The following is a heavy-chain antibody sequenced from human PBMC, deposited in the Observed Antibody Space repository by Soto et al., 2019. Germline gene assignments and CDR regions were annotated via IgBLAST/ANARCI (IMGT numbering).Heavy chain of an antibody. V-gene: IGHV3-21*01. CDR3: ARDGRGSSRVIYYYYGMDV. Sequence: GGSLRLSCAASGFTFSSYSMNWVRQAPGKGLEWALSISSSSSYIYYADSVKGRFTISRDNAKNSLYLQMNSLRAEDTAVYYCARDGRGSSRVIYYYYGMDVWGQGTTVTV. J-gene: IGHJ6*02. CDR2: ISSSSSYI. D-gene: IGHD1-26*01. CDR1: GFTFSSYS.